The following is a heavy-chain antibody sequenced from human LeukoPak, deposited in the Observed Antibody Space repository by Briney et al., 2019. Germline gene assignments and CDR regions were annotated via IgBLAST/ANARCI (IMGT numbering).Heavy chain of an antibody. Sequence: QTGGSLRLSCAASGFTVSSNYMSWVRQAPGKGLEWVSVIYSGGSTYYADSVKGRFTISRDNAKNSLYLQMNSLRAEDTAVYYCARAILWFGGANWFDPWGQGTLVTVSS. CDR1: GFTVSSNY. CDR2: IYSGGST. J-gene: IGHJ5*02. V-gene: IGHV3-66*01. CDR3: ARAILWFGGANWFDP. D-gene: IGHD3-10*01.